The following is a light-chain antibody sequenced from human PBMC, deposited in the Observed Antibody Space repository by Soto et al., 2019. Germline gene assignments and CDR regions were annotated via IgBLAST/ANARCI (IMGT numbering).Light chain of an antibody. CDR2: EVS. Sequence: QSALTQPPSASGSPGQSVTISCTGTSSDVGGYNYVSWYQQHPGKAPKLMIYEVSKRPSGVPDRFSGSKSGNTASLTVSGLQAEDEAHYYCSSYAGSNHLLAFGSGTKDTV. J-gene: IGLJ1*01. CDR1: SSDVGGYNY. V-gene: IGLV2-8*01. CDR3: SSYAGSNHLLA.